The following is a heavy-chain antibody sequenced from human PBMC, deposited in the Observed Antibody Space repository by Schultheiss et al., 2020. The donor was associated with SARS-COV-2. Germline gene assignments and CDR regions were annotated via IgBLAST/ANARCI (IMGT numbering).Heavy chain of an antibody. V-gene: IGHV4-61*02. D-gene: IGHD2-15*01. CDR3: ASGDIPYDYGMDV. J-gene: IGHJ6*02. CDR1: GGSISSGTYY. Sequence: SETLSLTCTVSGGSISSGTYYWSWIRQPAGKGLEWIGRIHTSGSTNYNPSLESRVTISVDTSKTQFSLKLYSVTAADTAVYYCASGDIPYDYGMDVWGQGTTVTVSS. CDR2: IHTSGST.